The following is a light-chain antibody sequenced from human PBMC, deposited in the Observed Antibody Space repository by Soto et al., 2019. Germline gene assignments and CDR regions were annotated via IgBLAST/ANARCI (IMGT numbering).Light chain of an antibody. V-gene: IGLV2-14*01. Sequence: QSALTQPASVSGSPGQSITISCTGTSSDVGGYNYVSWYQQHPGKAPKLMIYEVSNRPSGVSNRFSGSKSGNTAPLTISGLQAEDEADYYCGSYTSSSTRVFGRGTKVTVL. CDR3: GSYTSSSTRV. CDR1: SSDVGGYNY. CDR2: EVS. J-gene: IGLJ3*02.